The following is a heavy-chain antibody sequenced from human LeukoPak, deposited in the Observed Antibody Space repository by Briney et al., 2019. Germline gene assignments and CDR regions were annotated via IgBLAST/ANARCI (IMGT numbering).Heavy chain of an antibody. CDR2: IYDSTST. J-gene: IGHJ4*02. V-gene: IGHV4-34*01. CDR1: RGSLSGYY. Sequence: PSETLSLTCAVSRGSLSGYYWSWIRQPPGKGLEWIGEIYDSTSTNYNPPLKSRVTMSLDTSKNRISLKLSSVTAADTAVYYCASGDPFDYWGQGTLVTVSS. CDR3: ASGDPFDY.